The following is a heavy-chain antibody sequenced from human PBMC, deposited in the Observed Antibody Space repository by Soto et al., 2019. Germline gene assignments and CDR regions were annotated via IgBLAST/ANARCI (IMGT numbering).Heavy chain of an antibody. D-gene: IGHD2-2*01. CDR1: GGSFSGYY. CDR3: ARVGTSHWFDY. V-gene: IGHV4-34*01. J-gene: IGHJ4*02. Sequence: SETLSLTCAVYGGSFSGYYWSWIRQPPGKGLEWIGEINHSGSTNYNPSLKSRVTISVDTSKNQFSLKLSSVTAADTAVYYCARVGTSHWFDYWGQGTLVTVSS. CDR2: INHSGST.